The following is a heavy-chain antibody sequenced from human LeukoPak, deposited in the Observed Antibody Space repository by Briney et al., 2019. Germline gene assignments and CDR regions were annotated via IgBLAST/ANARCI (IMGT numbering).Heavy chain of an antibody. J-gene: IGHJ4*02. D-gene: IGHD6-13*01. CDR1: RYTFTTYG. CDR2: TSAHNGNT. V-gene: IGHV1-18*01. Sequence: ASVKVSCKASRYTFTTYGITWVRQAPGQGLEWMGWTSAHNGNTRYAQKLQGRVTLTTDTSTRTAYMELRSLRSDDTAVYYCARDTIAADFIDYWGQGTLVTVSS. CDR3: ARDTIAADFIDY.